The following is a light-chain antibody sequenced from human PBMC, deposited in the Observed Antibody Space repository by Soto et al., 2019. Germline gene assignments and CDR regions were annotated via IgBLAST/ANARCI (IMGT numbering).Light chain of an antibody. CDR2: STS. Sequence: EIVLTQSPDTLSLSPGERATLSCRASQRVSSDSLAWYQQQPGQAPRLLIYSTSNRATGIPDRFSGSGSGTDFTLTIRRLEPEDFAVYYCQQRSNWPPWTFGQGTKVDIK. CDR3: QQRSNWPPWT. CDR1: QRVSSDS. J-gene: IGKJ1*01. V-gene: IGKV3D-20*02.